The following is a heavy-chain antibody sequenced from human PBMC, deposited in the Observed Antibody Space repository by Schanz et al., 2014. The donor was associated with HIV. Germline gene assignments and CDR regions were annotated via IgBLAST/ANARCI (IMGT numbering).Heavy chain of an antibody. D-gene: IGHD1-20*01. V-gene: IGHV1-2*02. J-gene: IGHJ4*02. Sequence: QLQLVQSGPEVKKPGASMKVSCEASGYIFTDYYIHWVRQAPGQGLEWMGWINPNSGGTNPAQNFQGRVTLSMDTSISTAYMELSRLRSDDTAVYYCARDWENNWSYVGGFDYWGLGTLVIVSS. CDR3: ARDWENNWSYVGGFDY. CDR2: INPNSGGT. CDR1: GYIFTDYY.